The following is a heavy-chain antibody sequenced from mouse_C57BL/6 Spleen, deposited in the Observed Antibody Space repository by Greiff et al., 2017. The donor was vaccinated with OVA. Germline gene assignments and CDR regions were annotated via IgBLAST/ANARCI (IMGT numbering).Heavy chain of an antibody. Sequence: EVQVVESGGGLVKPGGSLKLSCAASGFTFSSYAMSWVRQTPEKRLEWVATISDGGSYTYYPDNVKGRFTISRDNAKNNLYLQMSHLKSEDTAMYYCARDERYWYFDVWGTGTTVTVSS. CDR2: ISDGGSYT. CDR3: ARDERYWYFDV. V-gene: IGHV5-4*01. CDR1: GFTFSSYA. J-gene: IGHJ1*03.